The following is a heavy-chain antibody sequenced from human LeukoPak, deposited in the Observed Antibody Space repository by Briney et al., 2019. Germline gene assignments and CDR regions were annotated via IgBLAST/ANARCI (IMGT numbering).Heavy chain of an antibody. CDR3: ARAPLRYFDWLLVY. J-gene: IGHJ4*02. D-gene: IGHD3-9*01. Sequence: GRSLRLSCAASGFTFSSYGMHWVRQAPGKGLEWVAVIWYDGSNKYYADSVKGRFTISRDNSKNTLYLQMNNLRAEDTAVYYCARAPLRYFDWLLVYWGQGTLVTVSS. CDR1: GFTFSSYG. CDR2: IWYDGSNK. V-gene: IGHV3-33*01.